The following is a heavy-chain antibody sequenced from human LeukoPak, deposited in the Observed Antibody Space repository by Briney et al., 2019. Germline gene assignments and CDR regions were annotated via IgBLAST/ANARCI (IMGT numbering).Heavy chain of an antibody. CDR2: INHSRST. CDR3: ARRGVDSSSDY. CDR1: GGSFSGYY. Sequence: SETLSLTCAVYGGSFSGYYWSWIRQPPGKGLEWIGEINHSRSTNYNPSLKSRVTISVDTSKNQFSLKLSSVTAADTAVYYCARRGVDSSSDYWGQGTLVTVSS. D-gene: IGHD6-13*01. J-gene: IGHJ4*02. V-gene: IGHV4-34*01.